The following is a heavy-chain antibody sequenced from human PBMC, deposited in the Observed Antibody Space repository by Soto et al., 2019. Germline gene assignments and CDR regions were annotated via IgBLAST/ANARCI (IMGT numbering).Heavy chain of an antibody. CDR2: INHSGST. D-gene: IGHD4-17*01. Sequence: SETLSLTCTVSGGSFSGYYWSWIRQPPGKGLEWIGEINHSGSTDYNPSLKSRVTISVDTSKNQFSLKLSSVTAADTAVYYCAREIPYGDYDGYYFDYWGQGTLVTVSS. J-gene: IGHJ4*02. CDR3: AREIPYGDYDGYYFDY. CDR1: GGSFSGYY. V-gene: IGHV4-34*01.